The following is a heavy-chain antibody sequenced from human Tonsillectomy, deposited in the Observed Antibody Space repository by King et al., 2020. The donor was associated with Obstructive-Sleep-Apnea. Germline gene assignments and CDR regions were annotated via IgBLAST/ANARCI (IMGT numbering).Heavy chain of an antibody. J-gene: IGHJ5*02. V-gene: IGHV4-31*03. CDR3: ARSYCSGGSCYSVRYNWFDP. CDR2: IYYSGST. D-gene: IGHD2-15*01. Sequence: PLQESGPGLVKPSQTLSLTCTVSGGSISSCGYYWSWIRQHPGKGLEWMGYIYYSGSTYYNPSLKSRVTMSVDTSKNQFSLKLSSVTAADTAVYYCARSYCSGGSCYSVRYNWFDPWGQGTLVTVSS. CDR1: GGSISSCGYY.